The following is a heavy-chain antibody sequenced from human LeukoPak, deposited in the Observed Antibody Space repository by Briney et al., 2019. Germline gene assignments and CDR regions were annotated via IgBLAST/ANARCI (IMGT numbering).Heavy chain of an antibody. Sequence: GGSLRLSCAASGFTFSDYYMSWIRQAPGKGLVWVSYISSSGSTIYYADSVKGRFTISRDNAKNALYLQMNSLRAEDTAVYYCARDWLAGNPYHAFDLWGKGTMVTVSS. CDR1: GFTFSDYY. V-gene: IGHV3-11*01. CDR2: ISSSGSTI. J-gene: IGHJ3*01. D-gene: IGHD3-22*01. CDR3: ARDWLAGNPYHAFDL.